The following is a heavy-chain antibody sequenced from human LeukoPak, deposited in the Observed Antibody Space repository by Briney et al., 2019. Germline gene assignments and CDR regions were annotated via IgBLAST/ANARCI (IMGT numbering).Heavy chain of an antibody. V-gene: IGHV3-23*01. D-gene: IGHD5-24*01. CDR3: VRGQSSRDGYNWGPPPFDY. CDR1: GFTFSNYA. J-gene: IGHJ4*02. CDR2: ISSRGDST. Sequence: GGSLRLSCAASGFTFSNYAMSWVRQAAGRGLEWVSTISSRGDSTHDADSVKGRFTISRDNSKNTLYLQMNSLRAENTAVYYCVRGQSSRDGYNWGPPPFDYWGQGTLVTVSS.